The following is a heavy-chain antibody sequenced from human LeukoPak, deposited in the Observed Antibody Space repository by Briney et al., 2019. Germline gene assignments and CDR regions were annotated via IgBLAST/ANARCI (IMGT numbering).Heavy chain of an antibody. CDR3: ARDLEVYYAIDV. V-gene: IGHV4-31*01. CDR1: GGSISGGASY. CDR2: IYYSRST. D-gene: IGHD1-1*01. J-gene: IGHJ6*02. Sequence: PSETLSLTCTVPGGSISGGASYWSWIRQHPGKGLEWIGYIYYSRSTSYSPSLKSLVTMSVDTSKNQFSLKLRSLTAADTAVYYCARDLEVYYAIDVWGQGTTVTVSS.